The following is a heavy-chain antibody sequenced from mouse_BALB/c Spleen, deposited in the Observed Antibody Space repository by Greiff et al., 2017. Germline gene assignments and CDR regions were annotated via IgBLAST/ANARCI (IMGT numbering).Heavy chain of an antibody. CDR2: ISYSGST. J-gene: IGHJ2*01. D-gene: IGHD5-5*01. CDR1: GYSITSDYA. V-gene: IGHV3-2*02. CDR3: ARNFYLYFDY. Sequence: VQLQQSGPGLVKPSQSLSLTCTVTGYSITSDYAWNWIRQFPGNKLEWMGYISYSGSTSYNPSLKSRISITRDTSKNQFFLQLNSVTTEDTATYYCARNFYLYFDYWGQGTTLTVSS.